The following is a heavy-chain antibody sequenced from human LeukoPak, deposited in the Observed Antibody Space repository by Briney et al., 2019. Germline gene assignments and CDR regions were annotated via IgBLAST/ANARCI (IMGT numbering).Heavy chain of an antibody. Sequence: GGSLRLSCAASGFTFSSYGMHWVRQAPGKGLEWVAFIRYDGSNKYYADSVKGRFTISRDNSKNTLYLQMNSLRSEDTAVYYCATPSQYYYDSSGLSMDVWGQGTTVTVSS. CDR1: GFTFSSYG. CDR3: ATPSQYYYDSSGLSMDV. V-gene: IGHV3-30*02. D-gene: IGHD3-22*01. J-gene: IGHJ6*02. CDR2: IRYDGSNK.